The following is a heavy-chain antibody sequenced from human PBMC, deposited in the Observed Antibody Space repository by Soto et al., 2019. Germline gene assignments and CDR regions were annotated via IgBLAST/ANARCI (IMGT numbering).Heavy chain of an antibody. D-gene: IGHD3-22*01. V-gene: IGHV3-21*01. Sequence: EVQLVESGGGLVKPGGSLRLSCAASGFTFSSYSMNWVRQAPGKGLEWVSSISSSSSYIYYADSVKGRFTISRDNAKNSVSLQMTSPRAEDTAVYYCARDPSLGDDSRDYWGQGTLVTVSS. CDR2: ISSSSSYI. CDR1: GFTFSSYS. J-gene: IGHJ4*02. CDR3: ARDPSLGDDSRDY.